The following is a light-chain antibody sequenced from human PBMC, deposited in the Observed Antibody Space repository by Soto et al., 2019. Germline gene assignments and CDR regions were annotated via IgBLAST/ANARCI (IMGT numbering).Light chain of an antibody. V-gene: IGLV2-18*02. CDR1: SSDIGLYNR. CDR2: DVS. CDR3: CSYTNDNTHV. J-gene: IGLJ1*01. Sequence: QSALTQPPSVSGSPGQSLTISCSGTSSDIGLYNRVSCYQQSPGTAPKLMIYDVSNRPSGVPDRFSVSRSGNTASLTISGLQPEDEADYYCCSYTNDNTHVFGTGTKVTVL.